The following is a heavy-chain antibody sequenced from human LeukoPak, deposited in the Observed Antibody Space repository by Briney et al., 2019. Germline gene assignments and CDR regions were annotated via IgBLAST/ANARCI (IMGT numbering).Heavy chain of an antibody. J-gene: IGHJ6*02. Sequence: PGGSLRLSCAASGFTFSSYWMSWVRQAPGKGLEWVANIKQDGSEKYYVDSVKGRFTISRDNAKNSLYLQMNSLRAEDTAVYYCARDATYYDFWSGLFASGYYYYGMDVWGQGTTVIVSS. D-gene: IGHD3-3*01. CDR2: IKQDGSEK. CDR3: ARDATYYDFWSGLFASGYYYYGMDV. V-gene: IGHV3-7*01. CDR1: GFTFSSYW.